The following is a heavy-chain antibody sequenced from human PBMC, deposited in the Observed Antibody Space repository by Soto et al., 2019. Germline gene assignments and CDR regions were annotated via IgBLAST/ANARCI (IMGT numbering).Heavy chain of an antibody. V-gene: IGHV1-8*01. Sequence: QVPLVQSGAEVKKPGASVKVSCKASGYTFTSYDINWVRQATGQGLEWMGWMNPNSGNTGYAQKFQGRVTMTRNTSISTAYMELSSLRSEDTAVYYCASSRALTGYRRNYYYYYMDVWGKGTTVTVSS. CDR2: MNPNSGNT. J-gene: IGHJ6*03. CDR1: GYTFTSYD. CDR3: ASSRALTGYRRNYYYYYMDV. D-gene: IGHD3-9*01.